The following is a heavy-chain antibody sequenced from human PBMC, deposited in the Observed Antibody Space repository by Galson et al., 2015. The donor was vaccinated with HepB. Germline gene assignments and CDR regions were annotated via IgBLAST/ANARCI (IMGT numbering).Heavy chain of an antibody. Sequence: SLRLSCAVSGFTFSSFSMSWARQAPGRGLQWVSLISASGGSTFYADSVKGRFTISRDSSKNTLYLQMNSLRAEDTAVYYCARQEGYCSGGSCYGGIDPWGQGTLVTVSS. CDR2: ISASGGST. CDR3: ARQEGYCSGGSCYGGIDP. D-gene: IGHD2-15*01. CDR1: GFTFSSFS. J-gene: IGHJ5*02. V-gene: IGHV3-23*01.